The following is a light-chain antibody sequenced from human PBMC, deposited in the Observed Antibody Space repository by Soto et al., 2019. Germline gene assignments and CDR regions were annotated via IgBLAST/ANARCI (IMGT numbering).Light chain of an antibody. CDR2: DAS. Sequence: DIQMTQSPSTLSASVGDRVAITCRASQSISQWVAWYQQKPGRAPELLIYDASKLKSGVPSRFSGSGSGTEFSLTITRLQPDDSAMYYCQQYNGYSGTFGRGTKVEIK. J-gene: IGKJ4*02. V-gene: IGKV1-5*01. CDR1: QSISQW. CDR3: QQYNGYSGT.